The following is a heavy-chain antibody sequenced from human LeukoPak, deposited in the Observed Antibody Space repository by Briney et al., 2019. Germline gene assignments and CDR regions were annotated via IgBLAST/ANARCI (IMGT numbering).Heavy chain of an antibody. J-gene: IGHJ4*02. V-gene: IGHV4-59*04. CDR1: GGSISSYY. D-gene: IGHD4/OR15-4a*01. CDR3: ARGFYDASGLDQ. Sequence: PSETLSLTCTVSGGSISSYYWSWIRQPPGKGLEWIGYIYHTGTTRYSPSLKSRVTMSVDKSKNQFSLRLSSVTAADTAVYYCARGFYDASGLDQWGQGTLVTVSS. CDR2: IYHTGTT.